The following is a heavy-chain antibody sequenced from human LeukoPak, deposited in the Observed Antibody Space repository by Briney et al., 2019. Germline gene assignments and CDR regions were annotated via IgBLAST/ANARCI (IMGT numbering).Heavy chain of an antibody. CDR3: ARDDRSGYYDD. Sequence: GASVNVSCKASGYTFISYGISWMRQAPGQGLEWMGWISAYNGNTNNAQKFQGRVTVTTDTSTSTAYMELRSLRSDDTAVYYCARDDRSGYYDDWGQGTLVTVSS. V-gene: IGHV1-18*01. J-gene: IGHJ4*02. D-gene: IGHD3-22*01. CDR2: ISAYNGNT. CDR1: GYTFISYG.